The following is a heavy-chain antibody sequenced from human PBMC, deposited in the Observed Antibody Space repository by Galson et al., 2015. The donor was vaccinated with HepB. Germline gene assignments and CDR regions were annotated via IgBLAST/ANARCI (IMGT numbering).Heavy chain of an antibody. Sequence: SLRLSCAASGFTFSSHAIHWVRQAPGKGLEWVAVISYDGSNKYYADSVKGRFTISRDNSENTLNLQMNGLRAEDTAVYYCAREGFPYISSWFYFDYWGQGSLVTVSS. V-gene: IGHV3-30*04. CDR2: ISYDGSNK. J-gene: IGHJ4*02. CDR3: AREGFPYISSWFYFDY. D-gene: IGHD6-19*01. CDR1: GFTFSSHA.